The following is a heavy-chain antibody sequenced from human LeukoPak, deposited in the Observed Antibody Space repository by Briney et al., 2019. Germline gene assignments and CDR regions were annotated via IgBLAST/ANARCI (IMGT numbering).Heavy chain of an antibody. CDR3: ASTAASLAAASTDPNWFDP. CDR1: GGSFSGYY. V-gene: IGHV4-34*01. J-gene: IGHJ5*02. D-gene: IGHD6-13*01. CDR2: INHSGST. Sequence: SETLSLTCAVYGGSFSGYYWSWIRQPPGKGLEWIGEINHSGSTNYNPSLKSRVTISVDTSKNQFSLKLSSVTAADTAVYYCASTAASLAAASTDPNWFDPWGQGTLVTVSS.